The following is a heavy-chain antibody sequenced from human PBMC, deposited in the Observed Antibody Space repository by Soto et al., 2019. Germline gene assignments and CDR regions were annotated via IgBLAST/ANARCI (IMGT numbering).Heavy chain of an antibody. J-gene: IGHJ5*02. CDR3: AKHAEYQLVSWFDP. CDR1: GFSFSTYA. V-gene: IGHV3-23*01. D-gene: IGHD2-2*01. Sequence: EVQLLESGGGLVQPGGSLRLSCAVSGFSFSTYAMSWVRQAPGKGLEWVSGISAGGGNTYYADSVRGRFTISRDNSKDTLYLQIISLRAEDTAFYYCAKHAEYQLVSWFDPWVQGTLVTVSS. CDR2: ISAGGGNT.